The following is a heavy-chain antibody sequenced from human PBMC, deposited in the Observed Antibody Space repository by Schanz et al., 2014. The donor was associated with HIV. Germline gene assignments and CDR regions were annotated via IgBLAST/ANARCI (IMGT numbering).Heavy chain of an antibody. Sequence: DVQLVESGKYLVEPGESLRLSCVASGFNFSRYNMNWVRQTPGKGLEWISHISFDGNIIYYADSVQGRFTISRDNAKNSLFLQMASLRDEDTAVYYCARVPRWLQPHFDYWGQGILVTVSS. CDR2: ISFDGNII. J-gene: IGHJ4*02. D-gene: IGHD5-12*01. V-gene: IGHV3-48*02. CDR3: ARVPRWLQPHFDY. CDR1: GFNFSRYN.